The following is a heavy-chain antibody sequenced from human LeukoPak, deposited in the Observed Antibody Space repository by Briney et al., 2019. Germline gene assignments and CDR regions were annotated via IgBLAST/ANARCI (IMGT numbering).Heavy chain of an antibody. D-gene: IGHD3-22*01. CDR2: ISYDGSNK. V-gene: IGHV3-30-3*01. CDR3: ARPYYYDSSGYYYDY. J-gene: IGHJ4*02. Sequence: SGGSLRLSCAASGFTFSSYAMHWVRQAPGKGLEWVAVISYDGSNKYYADSVKGRFTISRDNSKNTLYLQMNSLRAEDTAVYYCARPYYYDSSGYYYDYWAREPWSPSPQ. CDR1: GFTFSSYA.